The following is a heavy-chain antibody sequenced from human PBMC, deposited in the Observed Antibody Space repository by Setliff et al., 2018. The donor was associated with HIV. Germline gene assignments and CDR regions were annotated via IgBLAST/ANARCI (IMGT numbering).Heavy chain of an antibody. D-gene: IGHD3-3*01. CDR3: AKDDWSGYYDY. CDR2: IYTNENT. Sequence: PSETLSLTCTVSGGSISSGSYYWSWIRQPAGKGLEWIGHIYTNENTNYNPSLKSRVTISVATSKNQFSLKLSSVTAADTAVYYCAKDDWSGYYDYWGQGAPVTVSS. V-gene: IGHV4-61*09. CDR1: GGSISSGSYY. J-gene: IGHJ4*02.